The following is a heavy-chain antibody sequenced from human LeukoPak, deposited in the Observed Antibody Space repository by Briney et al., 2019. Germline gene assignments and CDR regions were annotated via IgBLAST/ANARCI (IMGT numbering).Heavy chain of an antibody. D-gene: IGHD1-1*01. CDR3: AREQELERRSIDAFDI. CDR1: GGTFSSYA. J-gene: IGHJ3*02. V-gene: IGHV1-69*05. Sequence: GASVKVSCKASGGTFSSYAISWVRQAPGQGLEWMGGIIPIFGTANYAQKFQGRVTITTDESTSAACMELSSLRSEDTAVYYCAREQELERRSIDAFDIWGQGTMVTVSS. CDR2: IIPIFGTA.